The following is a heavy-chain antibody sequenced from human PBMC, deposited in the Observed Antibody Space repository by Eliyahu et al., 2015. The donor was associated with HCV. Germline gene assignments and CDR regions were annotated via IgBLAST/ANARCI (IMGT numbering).Heavy chain of an antibody. CDR2: INHSGST. J-gene: IGHJ5*02. Sequence: QVQLQQWGAGLLKPSETLSLTCAVYGGSFSGYYWSWIRQPPGKGLEWIGEINHSGSTNYNPSLKSRVTISVDTSKNQFSLKLSSVTAADTAVYYCAIGRGRYSSSPTAWFDPWGQGTLVTVSS. CDR3: AIGRGRYSSSPTAWFDP. CDR1: GGSFSGYY. V-gene: IGHV4-34*01. D-gene: IGHD6-6*01.